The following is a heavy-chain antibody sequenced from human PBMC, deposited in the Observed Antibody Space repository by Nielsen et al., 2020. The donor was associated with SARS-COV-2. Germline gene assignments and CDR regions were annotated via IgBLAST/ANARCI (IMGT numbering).Heavy chain of an antibody. V-gene: IGHV1-2*06. CDR3: ARARATIFGLVMSYGMDV. Sequence: VTVSCQHSGYSLTDYYILWVRRAPGQGLEWMGRINPYSGGTNYAQKFQGTVTMTRDASISTVYMELTSDDTAVYYCARARATIFGLVMSYGMDVWGQGTTVTVSS. CDR2: INPYSGGT. J-gene: IGHJ6*02. CDR1: GYSLTDYY. D-gene: IGHD3/OR15-3a*01.